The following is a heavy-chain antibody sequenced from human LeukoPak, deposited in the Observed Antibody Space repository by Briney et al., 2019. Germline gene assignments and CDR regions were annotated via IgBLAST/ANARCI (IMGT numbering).Heavy chain of an antibody. CDR3: AKALFVRRGQDAFDI. Sequence: GGSLRLSCAASGFTFSSYAMSWVRQAPGKGLEWVSAISGSGGSTYYADSVKGRFTISRDNSKNTLYLRMNSLRAEDTAVYYCAKALFVRRGQDAFDIWGQGTMVTVSS. D-gene: IGHD3-10*01. CDR2: ISGSGGST. V-gene: IGHV3-23*01. J-gene: IGHJ3*02. CDR1: GFTFSSYA.